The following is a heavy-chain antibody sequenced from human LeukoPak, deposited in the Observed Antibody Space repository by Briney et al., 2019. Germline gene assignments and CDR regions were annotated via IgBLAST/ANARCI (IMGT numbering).Heavy chain of an antibody. D-gene: IGHD6-19*01. CDR2: INHSGST. CDR1: GGSFSGYY. J-gene: IGHJ4*02. CDR3: ARGKPQFFLALAGTFDY. V-gene: IGHV4-34*01. Sequence: PSETLSLTCAVYGGSFSGYYWSWIRQPPGKGLEWIGEINHSGSTNYNPSLKSRVTISVDTSKNQFSLKLSSVTAADTAVYYCARGKPQFFLALAGTFDYWGQGTLVTVSS.